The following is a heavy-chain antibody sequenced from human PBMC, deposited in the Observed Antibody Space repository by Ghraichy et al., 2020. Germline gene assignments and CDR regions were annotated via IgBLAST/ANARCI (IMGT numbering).Heavy chain of an antibody. CDR3: ARGRFGGYSGYVHKQQWLVTESGMDV. Sequence: SETLSLTCAVYGGSFSGYYWSWIRQPPGKGLEWIGEINHSGSTNYNPSLKSRVTISVDTSKNQFSLKLSSVTAADTAVYYCARGRFGGYSGYVHKQQWLVTESGMDVWGQGTTVTVSS. V-gene: IGHV4-34*01. J-gene: IGHJ6*02. CDR2: INHSGST. CDR1: GGSFSGYY. D-gene: IGHD5-12*01.